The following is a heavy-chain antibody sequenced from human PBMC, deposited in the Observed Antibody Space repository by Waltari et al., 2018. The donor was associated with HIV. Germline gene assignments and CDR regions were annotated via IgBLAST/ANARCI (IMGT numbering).Heavy chain of an antibody. CDR3: ARNPLQITILVSLYYFDY. Sequence: EVQLVESGGGLVQPGGSLGLSCAASGFSFSSYSMNWGRQAPGKGLEWVSYISSGSSTIHYADSVKGRFTISRDNAKNSLFLQMNSLRDEDTAVYYCARNPLQITILVSLYYFDYWGQGTLVTVSS. CDR2: ISSGSSTI. CDR1: GFSFSSYS. V-gene: IGHV3-48*02. J-gene: IGHJ4*02. D-gene: IGHD3-3*01.